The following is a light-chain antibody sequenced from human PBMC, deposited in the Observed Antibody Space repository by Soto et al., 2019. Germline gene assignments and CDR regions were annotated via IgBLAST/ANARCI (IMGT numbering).Light chain of an antibody. CDR3: KQYGTSEII. CDR2: DTS. Sequence: IGLTQSPATLSSAPGESATLSGRASQSVSSSYVAWYQHKPGLAPRRLIHDTSSRAIGIPDRFSGSKSGTNFTLTIHRMEPEDVAVFFCKQYGTSEIIFGQGTRLEIK. V-gene: IGKV3D-20*01. CDR1: QSVSSSY. J-gene: IGKJ5*01.